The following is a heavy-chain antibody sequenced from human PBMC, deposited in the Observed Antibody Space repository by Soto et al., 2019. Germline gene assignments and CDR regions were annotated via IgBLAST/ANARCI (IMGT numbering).Heavy chain of an antibody. Sequence: GGSLRLSCAASGFTFSSYAMHWVRQAPGKGLEWVAVISYDGSNKYYADSVKGRFTISRDNSKNTLYLQMNSLRAEDTAVYYCARVDYYDSSGYSDYWGQGTLVTVS. V-gene: IGHV3-30-3*01. CDR1: GFTFSSYA. CDR2: ISYDGSNK. J-gene: IGHJ4*02. CDR3: ARVDYYDSSGYSDY. D-gene: IGHD3-22*01.